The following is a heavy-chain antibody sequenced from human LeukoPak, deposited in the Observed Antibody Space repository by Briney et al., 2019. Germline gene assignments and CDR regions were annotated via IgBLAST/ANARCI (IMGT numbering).Heavy chain of an antibody. Sequence: TGGSLRLSCVASGFTFSSSWMSWVRQAPGKGLEWVGHIKNDGSETYYLDSLKGRFSISRDNTNNALYLQMNSLRVEDTAVYYCAKNNGWFHLAQWGQGALVTVSS. V-gene: IGHV3-7*03. D-gene: IGHD6-19*01. CDR1: GFTFSSSW. CDR3: AKNNGWFHLAQ. J-gene: IGHJ4*02. CDR2: IKNDGSET.